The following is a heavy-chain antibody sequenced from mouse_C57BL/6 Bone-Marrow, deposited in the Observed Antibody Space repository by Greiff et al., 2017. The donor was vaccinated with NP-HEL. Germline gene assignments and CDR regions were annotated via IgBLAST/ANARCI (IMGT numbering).Heavy chain of an antibody. D-gene: IGHD1-1*01. CDR2: IDPENGDT. J-gene: IGHJ2*01. CDR1: GFNIKDDY. V-gene: IGHV14-4*01. CDR3: TTGTVGATGFDY. Sequence: VQLQQSGAELVRPGASVKLSCTASGFNIKDDYMHWVKQRPEQGLEWIGWIDPENGDTEYASKFQGKATITADTSSNTAYLQLSSRTSEDTAVDYWTTGTVGATGFDYWGQGTTLTVSS.